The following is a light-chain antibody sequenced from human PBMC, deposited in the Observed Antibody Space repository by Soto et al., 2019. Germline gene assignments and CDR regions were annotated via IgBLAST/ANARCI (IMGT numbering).Light chain of an antibody. Sequence: EIVLTQSPGSLSLSPGERATLSCRASQSVDSTFFAWYQKKPGQAPRLLMYGVSKRATGIPDRFSGSGSGTDFTLTIRLEPEDFTVYYCQQYMSSVTFGQGTMVEIK. CDR3: QQYMSSVT. V-gene: IGKV3-20*01. J-gene: IGKJ1*01. CDR2: GVS. CDR1: QSVDSTF.